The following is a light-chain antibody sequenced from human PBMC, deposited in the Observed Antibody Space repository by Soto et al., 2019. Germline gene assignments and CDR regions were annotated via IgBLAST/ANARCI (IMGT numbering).Light chain of an antibody. CDR3: QQRSNWPPIT. CDR2: GAS. V-gene: IGKV3D-20*02. Sequence: EIVLTQSPGTLSLSPGERAPLSCRARQSVSSSYLAWYQQKPGQAPRLLIYGASSRATGIPDRFSGSGSGTDFTLTISRLEPEDFAVYYCQQRSNWPPITFGQGTRLEIK. J-gene: IGKJ5*01. CDR1: QSVSSSY.